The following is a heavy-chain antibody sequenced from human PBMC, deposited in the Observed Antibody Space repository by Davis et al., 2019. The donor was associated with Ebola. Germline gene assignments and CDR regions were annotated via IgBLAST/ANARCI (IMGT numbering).Heavy chain of an antibody. V-gene: IGHV4-59*12. Sequence: SETLSLTCSVSGGSISNYYWSWIRQSPGKGLERIGYIYHTGSTYYNPSLKSRITISVDTSKNQFSLKLSSVTAADTAVYYCARGGDIVLLVYAGDAFNIWGQGTMVTVSS. D-gene: IGHD2-8*01. CDR1: GGSISNYY. CDR2: IYHTGST. J-gene: IGHJ3*02. CDR3: ARGGDIVLLVYAGDAFNI.